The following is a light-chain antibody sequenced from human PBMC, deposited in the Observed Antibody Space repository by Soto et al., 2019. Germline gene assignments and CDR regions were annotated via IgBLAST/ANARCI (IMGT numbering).Light chain of an antibody. CDR3: QQYVSSPLT. CDR2: AAS. V-gene: IGKV3-20*01. Sequence: EIVLTQSPDTLSLSPGERATLSCRASQSVRSSYLAWYQQRPGQAPRLLIYAASSRAAGIPDRFSGSGSGTDFTLTISRLEPEDFAVYHCQQYVSSPLTFGGGTKVEIK. J-gene: IGKJ4*01. CDR1: QSVRSSY.